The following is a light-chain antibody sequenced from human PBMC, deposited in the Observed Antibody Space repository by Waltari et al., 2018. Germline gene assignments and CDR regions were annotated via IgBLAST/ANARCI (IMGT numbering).Light chain of an antibody. CDR3: QVWDANTDPGV. CDR2: YAS. J-gene: IGLJ1*01. Sequence: SYVLTQPPPVSVAPGETARLTCGGNNIERKSVHWYRQRPGQAPVLVISYASDRPSGIPDRLSGSNSGNTATLTISRVEAGDEADYYCQVWDANTDPGVFGTGTEVTVL. V-gene: IGLV3-21*01. CDR1: NIERKS.